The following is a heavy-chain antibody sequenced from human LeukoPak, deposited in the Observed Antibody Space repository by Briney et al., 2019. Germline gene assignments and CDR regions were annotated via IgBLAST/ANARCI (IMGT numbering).Heavy chain of an antibody. Sequence: GGSVRLSCAASGVTFRVDWMSCGSQAPGEGLEWVAHIKQEGSDKYYVDSVKGRFTISRDNSKNSLYLQINSLRVAAKAFYFCARHAKKYDYDSSGHDRSCNYWGQGTLVSVSS. D-gene: IGHD3-22*01. CDR1: GVTFRVDW. V-gene: IGHV3-7*01. CDR2: IKQEGSDK. J-gene: IGHJ4*02. CDR3: ARHAKKYDYDSSGHDRSCNY.